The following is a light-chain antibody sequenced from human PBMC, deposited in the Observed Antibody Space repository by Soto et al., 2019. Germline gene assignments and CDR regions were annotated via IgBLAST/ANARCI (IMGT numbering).Light chain of an antibody. V-gene: IGKV3D-20*02. CDR2: HAS. J-gene: IGKJ4*01. CDR3: QHRHNWPLT. Sequence: IVLRQSPGTLSLSPGERATLSCRASRSLSSDYLAWYQQKPGQAPRLLFYHASRRATGTPDRFSVSGSGTDFTLTISRLEPEDFAVYFCQHRHNWPLTFGGGTKVDIK. CDR1: RSLSSDY.